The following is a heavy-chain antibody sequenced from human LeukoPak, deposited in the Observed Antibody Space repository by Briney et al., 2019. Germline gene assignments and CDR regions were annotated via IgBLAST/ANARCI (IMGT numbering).Heavy chain of an antibody. CDR3: ARLGYCSSTSCQ. CDR2: INPSGGST. D-gene: IGHD2-2*01. CDR1: GSTFTSYL. Sequence: ASVKVSCKASGSTFTSYLLHWVRQAPGQGLEWMGIINPSGGSTNCAQKFQGRVTMTRDTSTSTVYMELSSLTSEDTAVYYCARLGYCSSTSCQWGQGTVVTVSS. J-gene: IGHJ4*02. V-gene: IGHV1-46*01.